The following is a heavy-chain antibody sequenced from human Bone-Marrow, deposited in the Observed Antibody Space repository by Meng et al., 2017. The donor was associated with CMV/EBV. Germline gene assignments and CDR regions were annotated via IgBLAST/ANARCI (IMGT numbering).Heavy chain of an antibody. J-gene: IGHJ3*01. V-gene: IGHV3-30*02. CDR3: AKDLSGYCSNTSCYSRAFDV. CDR1: GFTFSSHG. CDR2: IPNDGGNQ. Sequence: GESLKISCVASGFTFSSHGMHWVRQAPGKGLEWVAFIPNDGGNQYYADSVKGRFTISRDNSKNTLFGQMNSLRAEDTAVYFCAKDLSGYCSNTSCYSRAFDVWGQGTMVTVSS. D-gene: IGHD2-2*02.